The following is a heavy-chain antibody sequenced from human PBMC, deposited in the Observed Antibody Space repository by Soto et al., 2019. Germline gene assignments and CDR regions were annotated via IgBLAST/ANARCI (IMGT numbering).Heavy chain of an antibody. CDR3: ARQGCSSTSCYYGSWFDP. Sequence: GESLKISCKGSGYSFTSYWISWVRQMPGKGLEWMGRIVPSVSYTNYSPSFQGHVTISADKSISTAYLQWSSLKASDTAMYYCARQGCSSTSCYYGSWFDPWGQGTLVTVSS. CDR2: IVPSVSYT. D-gene: IGHD2-2*01. J-gene: IGHJ5*02. V-gene: IGHV5-10-1*01. CDR1: GYSFTSYW.